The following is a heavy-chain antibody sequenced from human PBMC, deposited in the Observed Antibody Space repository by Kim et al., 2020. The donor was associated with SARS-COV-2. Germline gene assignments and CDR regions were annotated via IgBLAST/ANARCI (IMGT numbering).Heavy chain of an antibody. D-gene: IGHD2-15*01. CDR1: GFTFRNYG. Sequence: GGSLRLSCAGSGFTFRNYGIHWVRQAPGKGLEWVAIIWYDGSNKYYADSVKGRFTISRDNSKDTVYLQMSSLRAEDTAIYYCARGDGGGSSYFDLWGQGTLVTVTS. V-gene: IGHV3-33*01. CDR3: ARGDGGGSSYFDL. CDR2: IWYDGSNK. J-gene: IGHJ4*02.